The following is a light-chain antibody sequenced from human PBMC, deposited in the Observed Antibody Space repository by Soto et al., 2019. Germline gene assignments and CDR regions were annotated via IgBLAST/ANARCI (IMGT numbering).Light chain of an antibody. CDR2: LGS. Sequence: DIVMTQSPLSLPVTPGEPASISCRSSQSLLHSDGYIYLDWYLQRPGKSPQLLICLGSNRASGVPDRFSGSGSGTHFTLTISIVEAEDFGVYYCMQALQTPWTFGQGTRVEVK. V-gene: IGKV2-28*01. J-gene: IGKJ1*01. CDR1: QSLLHSDGYIY. CDR3: MQALQTPWT.